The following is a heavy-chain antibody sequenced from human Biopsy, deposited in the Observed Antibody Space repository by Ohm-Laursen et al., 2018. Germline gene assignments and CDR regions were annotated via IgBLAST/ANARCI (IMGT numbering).Heavy chain of an antibody. Sequence: GASVKVSCKASGCTFSSFGISWVRQAPGQGLEWMGEINSMFGTTNYAQTFQGRVTITADESTSTVYMEVSSLRSEDTAVYYCAKRGEERGRPLAYWGQGTLVTVSS. CDR2: INSMFGTT. CDR3: AKRGEERGRPLAY. J-gene: IGHJ4*02. D-gene: IGHD1-26*01. CDR1: GCTFSSFG. V-gene: IGHV1-69*13.